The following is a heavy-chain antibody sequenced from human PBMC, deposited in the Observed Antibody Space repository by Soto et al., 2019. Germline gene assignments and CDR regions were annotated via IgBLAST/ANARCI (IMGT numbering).Heavy chain of an antibody. CDR2: INPSGGST. J-gene: IGHJ4*02. CDR1: VYTFTSYY. CDR3: ARVAKEMAGMYYFDY. Sequence: GXSVKVSCKASVYTFTSYYMHWVRQAPGQGLEWMGIINPSGGSTSYAQKFQGRVTMTRDTSTSTVYMELSSLRSEDTAVYYCARVAKEMAGMYYFDYWGQGTLVTVPQ. V-gene: IGHV1-46*01.